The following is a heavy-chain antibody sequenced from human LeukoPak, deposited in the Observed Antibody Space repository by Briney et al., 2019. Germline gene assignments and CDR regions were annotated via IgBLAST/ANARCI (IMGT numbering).Heavy chain of an antibody. CDR2: VTCRGGT. J-gene: IGHJ4*02. D-gene: IGHD2-8*01. CDR3: ARDRTNGFFDY. CDR1: GDSVCSGPYY. V-gene: IGHV4-61*01. Sequence: PSETLSLTCTVSGDSVCSGPYYWSWIRQSPEKGLEWIGYVTCRGGTDYNSSLRSRVTISGDTSKNQFFLSVRSVTAADTAVYYCARDRTNGFFDYWGRATLVTVSS.